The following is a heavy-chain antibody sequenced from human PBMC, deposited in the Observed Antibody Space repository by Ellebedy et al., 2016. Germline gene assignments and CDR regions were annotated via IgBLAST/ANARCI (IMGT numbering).Heavy chain of an antibody. CDR1: GFTFSSYS. V-gene: IGHV3-21*01. CDR3: ARDTLGYCSSSSCSHAFDI. D-gene: IGHD2-2*01. CDR2: ISSSSSYI. Sequence: GESLKISCAASGFTFSSYSMNWVRQAPGKGLEWVSSISSSSSYIYYADSVKGRFTISRDNAKNSLYLQMNSLRAEDTAVYHCARDTLGYCSSSSCSHAFDIWGQGTMVTASS. J-gene: IGHJ3*02.